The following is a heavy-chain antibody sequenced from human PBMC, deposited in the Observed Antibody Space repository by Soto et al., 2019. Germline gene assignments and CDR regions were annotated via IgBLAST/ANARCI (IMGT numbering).Heavy chain of an antibody. J-gene: IGHJ6*02. Sequence: QVQLVQSGAEVKKPGASVKVSCKASGYTFTSYGITWVRQAPGQGLEWMGWISAYNGNTNYAQKLQGRVTMTTDTSTSTAYMELRSLRSDDTAVYDCAREMVREYYYYGMDVWGQGTTVTVAS. CDR1: GYTFTSYG. CDR2: ISAYNGNT. CDR3: AREMVREYYYYGMDV. V-gene: IGHV1-18*04. D-gene: IGHD3-10*01.